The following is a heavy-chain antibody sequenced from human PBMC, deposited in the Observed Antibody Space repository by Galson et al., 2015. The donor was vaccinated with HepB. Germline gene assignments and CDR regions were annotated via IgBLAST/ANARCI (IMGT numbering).Heavy chain of an antibody. V-gene: IGHV3-72*01. J-gene: IGHJ4*01. CDR3: ARTSVYERCVYADLAY. CDR1: GFTFSDHY. Sequence: SLRLSCAASGFTFSDHYIDWVRQAPGKGLEWVGRSRNKARSYSTEYAAPVKGRFTISRDHSKNSVSLQMNSLKTEDTAVYYCARTSVYERCVYADLAYWGQGILVTVSS. D-gene: IGHD2-8*01. CDR2: SRNKARSYST.